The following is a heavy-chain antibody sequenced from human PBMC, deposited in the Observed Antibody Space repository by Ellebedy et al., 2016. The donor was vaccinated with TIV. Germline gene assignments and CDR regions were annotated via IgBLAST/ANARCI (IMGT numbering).Heavy chain of an antibody. Sequence: SVKVSXXASGGTFSSYAISWVRQAPGQGLEWMGGIIPIFGTANYAQKFQGRVTITADESTSTAYMELSSLRSEDTAVYYCARESIVVVVAAKDRWFDPWGQGTLVTVSS. CDR1: GGTFSSYA. CDR2: IIPIFGTA. D-gene: IGHD2-15*01. V-gene: IGHV1-69*13. J-gene: IGHJ5*02. CDR3: ARESIVVVVAAKDRWFDP.